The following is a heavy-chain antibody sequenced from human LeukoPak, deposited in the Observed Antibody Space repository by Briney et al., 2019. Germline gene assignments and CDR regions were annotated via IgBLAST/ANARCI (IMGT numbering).Heavy chain of an antibody. D-gene: IGHD3/OR15-3a*01. CDR3: VREDLGIEY. Sequence: GSLRLSCVSSGTIVSTNYMHWVRQAPGKGLESVSILYMNDNTYYAESVKGRFTISRDRSRNTLYLQMSSLRAEDTALYYCVREDLGIEYWGQGTLVTVSP. J-gene: IGHJ4*02. CDR2: LYMNDNT. CDR1: GTIVSTNY. V-gene: IGHV3-53*01.